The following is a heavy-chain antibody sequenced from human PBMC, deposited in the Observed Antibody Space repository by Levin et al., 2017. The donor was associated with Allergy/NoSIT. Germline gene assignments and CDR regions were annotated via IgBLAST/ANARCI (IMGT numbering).Heavy chain of an antibody. CDR3: ARDGNSGSPFDH. J-gene: IGHJ4*02. CDR2: ISSYRGHT. V-gene: IGHV1-18*01. CDR1: GYTFSDYG. D-gene: IGHD1-26*01. Sequence: PGASVKVSCKVSGYTFSDYGISWVRQAPGQGLEWVGWISSYRGHTNYAEKLQGRVTMTTDTSTTTVYMELRSLRSDDTAVYYCARDGNSGSPFDHWGQGTLVTVSS.